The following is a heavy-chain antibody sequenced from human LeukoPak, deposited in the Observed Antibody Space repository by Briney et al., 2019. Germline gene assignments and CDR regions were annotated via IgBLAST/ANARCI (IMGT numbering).Heavy chain of an antibody. CDR3: AREGDYYGSGSSFL. Sequence: GGSLRLSCAASGCTFSSYWMSWVRQAPGKGLEWVANIKQDGSEKYYVDSVKGRFTISRDNAKNSLYLQMNSLRAEDTAVYYCAREGDYYGSGSSFLWGQGTLVTVSS. CDR1: GCTFSSYW. V-gene: IGHV3-7*01. D-gene: IGHD3-10*01. CDR2: IKQDGSEK. J-gene: IGHJ4*02.